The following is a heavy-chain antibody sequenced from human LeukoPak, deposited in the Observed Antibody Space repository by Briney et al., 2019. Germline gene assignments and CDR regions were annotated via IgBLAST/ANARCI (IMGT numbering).Heavy chain of an antibody. CDR1: GFTFSSYA. J-gene: IGHJ4*01. D-gene: IGHD3-22*01. Sequence: GGSLRLSCAASGFTFSSYAMSWVRQAPGKGLEWVSAISGSGGSTYYADSVKGRFSISRDNSNYTLHLQMNSLRAEDTAIFYCAKFKGHYYYDSSGFCDNWGQGTLVTVSS. V-gene: IGHV3-23*01. CDR3: AKFKGHYYYDSSGFCDN. CDR2: ISGSGGST.